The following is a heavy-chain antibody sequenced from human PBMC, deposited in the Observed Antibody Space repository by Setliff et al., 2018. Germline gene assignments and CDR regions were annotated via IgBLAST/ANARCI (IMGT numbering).Heavy chain of an antibody. Sequence: ASVKVSCKASGYTFTSYDINWVRQVTGQGLEWMGRINPDSGDTDYARNFQGRVTMTRDTSMSTAYMELSSLRSDDTAVYYCARANDYSSGWYFYYYGMDVWGQGTTVTVSS. CDR1: GYTFTSYD. CDR2: INPDSGDT. D-gene: IGHD6-19*01. CDR3: ARANDYSSGWYFYYYGMDV. V-gene: IGHV1-8*01. J-gene: IGHJ6*02.